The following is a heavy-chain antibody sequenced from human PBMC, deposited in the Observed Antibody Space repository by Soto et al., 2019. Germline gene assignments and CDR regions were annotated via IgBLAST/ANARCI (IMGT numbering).Heavy chain of an antibody. CDR2: INHSGTT. J-gene: IGHJ6*02. Sequence: QVQLQQSGAGLLKPSETLALTCGVFRGAFSGFYWSWVRQTPGRGLECIGEINHSGTTNYNPSFQNRVTIAVDKSTNNFSLKMTSVTAADAAVYYCARGRGYVYGSNFYGLDVWGQGTTVTVS. D-gene: IGHD6-25*01. CDR1: RGAFSGFY. V-gene: IGHV4-34*01. CDR3: ARGRGYVYGSNFYGLDV.